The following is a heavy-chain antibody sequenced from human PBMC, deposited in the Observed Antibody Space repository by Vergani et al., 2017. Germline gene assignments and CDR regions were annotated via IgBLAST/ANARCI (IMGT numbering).Heavy chain of an antibody. CDR2: IHYSENT. CDR1: FDSIRNLY. CDR3: ASDTHSGQRADR. Sequence: QVQLQESGPGLVKSSETLSLTCSVSFDSIRNLYCNWIRQPPGKGLEWIGSIHYSENTNGNPSLKTRVTISVDTSKNRFSLALTSVTAADTAVYYCASDTHSGQRADRWGQGILVTVTS. D-gene: IGHD6-19*01. V-gene: IGHV4-59*11. J-gene: IGHJ5*02.